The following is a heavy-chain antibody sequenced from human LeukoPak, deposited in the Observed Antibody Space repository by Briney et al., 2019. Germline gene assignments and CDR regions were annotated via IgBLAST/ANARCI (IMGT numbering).Heavy chain of an antibody. Sequence: SETLSLTCTVSGGSISSSSYYWGWIRQPPGKGLERIGSIYYSGSTYYNPSLKSRVTISVDTSKNQFSLKLSSVTAADTAVYYCASEPRITIFGVVTHGGYWGQGTLVTVSS. J-gene: IGHJ4*02. CDR1: GGSISSSSYY. CDR3: ASEPRITIFGVVTHGGY. D-gene: IGHD3-3*01. CDR2: IYYSGST. V-gene: IGHV4-39*01.